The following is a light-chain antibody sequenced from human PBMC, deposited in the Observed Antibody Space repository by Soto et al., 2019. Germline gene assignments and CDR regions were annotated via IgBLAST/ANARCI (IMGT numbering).Light chain of an antibody. J-gene: IGKJ2*01. CDR3: QQAYSFPST. CDR2: AAS. V-gene: IGKV1-12*02. CDR1: QGVRNC. Sequence: DIQMTQSPSSVSASFGDRVTLTCRASQGVRNCLAWYQQKPGEAPKLLIYAASTLRRGVPSRFRGRGSGTDLTFTITSLQPEDLATYYCQQAYSFPSTFGQGTKLEIK.